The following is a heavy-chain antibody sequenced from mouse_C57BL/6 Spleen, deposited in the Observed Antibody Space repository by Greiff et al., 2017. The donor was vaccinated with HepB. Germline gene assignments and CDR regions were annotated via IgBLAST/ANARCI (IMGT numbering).Heavy chain of an antibody. Sequence: EVQRVESGGDLVKPGGSLKLSCPASGFTFSSYGMSWVRQTPDKRLEWVATISSGGSYTYYPDSVKGRFTISRDNAKNTLYLQMSSLKSEDTAMYYCASHYGSSLDYWGQGTTLTVSS. J-gene: IGHJ2*01. V-gene: IGHV5-6*01. CDR1: GFTFSSYG. CDR2: ISSGGSYT. CDR3: ASHYGSSLDY. D-gene: IGHD1-1*01.